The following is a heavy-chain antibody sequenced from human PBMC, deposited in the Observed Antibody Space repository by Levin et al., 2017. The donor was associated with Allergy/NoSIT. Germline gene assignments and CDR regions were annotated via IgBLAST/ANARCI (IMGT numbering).Heavy chain of an antibody. Sequence: GESLKISCAASGFTVSSHYMSWVRQAPGKGLEWVSVIYSGGSTYYADSVKGRFTISRDNSKNTLYLQMNSLRAEDTAVYYCARDPSTDYCSGGSCPDYWGQGTLVTVSS. J-gene: IGHJ4*02. CDR3: ARDPSTDYCSGGSCPDY. D-gene: IGHD2-15*01. V-gene: IGHV3-66*01. CDR2: IYSGGST. CDR1: GFTVSSHY.